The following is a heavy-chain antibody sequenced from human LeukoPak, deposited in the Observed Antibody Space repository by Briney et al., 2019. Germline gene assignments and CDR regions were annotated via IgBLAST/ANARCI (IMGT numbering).Heavy chain of an antibody. V-gene: IGHV3-7*01. J-gene: IGHJ1*01. CDR2: LNQDASAS. CDR1: GFTFSSHW. CDR3: ATSADSPGNS. D-gene: IGHD4-23*01. Sequence: GGSLRLSCVASGFTFSSHWMSWVRQAPGKGLEWVANLNQDASASYYVDSVKGRFTTSRDNAESSLYLQMSNLRAEDTAVYYCATSADSPGNSWGQGTLITVSS.